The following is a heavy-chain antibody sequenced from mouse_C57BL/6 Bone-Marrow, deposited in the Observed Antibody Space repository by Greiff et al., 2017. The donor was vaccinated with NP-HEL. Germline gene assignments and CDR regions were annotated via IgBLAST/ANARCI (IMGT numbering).Heavy chain of an antibody. D-gene: IGHD5-1*01. V-gene: IGHV5-15*01. CDR1: GFTFSDYG. J-gene: IGHJ1*03. CDR2: ISNLAYSI. CDR3: ARLTYAHWYFDV. Sequence: EVQLVESGGGLVQPGGSLKLSCAASGFTFSDYGMAWVRQAPRKGPEWVAFISNLAYSIYYADNVTGRFTISRENAKNTLYLEMSSLRSEDTAMYYCARLTYAHWYFDVWGTGTTVTVSS.